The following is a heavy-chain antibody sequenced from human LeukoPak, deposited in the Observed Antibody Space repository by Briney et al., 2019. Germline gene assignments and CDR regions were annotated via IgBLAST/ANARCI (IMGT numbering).Heavy chain of an antibody. CDR3: ARSPDSYGITLDYYYGMDV. V-gene: IGHV3-30*03. J-gene: IGHJ6*02. Sequence: GGSLRLSCAASGFTFSSYGMHWVRQAPGKGLEWVAVISYDGSNKYYADSVKGRFTISRDNSKNTLYLQMNSLRAEDTAVYYCARSPDSYGITLDYYYGMDVWGQGTTVTVSS. D-gene: IGHD5-18*01. CDR2: ISYDGSNK. CDR1: GFTFSSYG.